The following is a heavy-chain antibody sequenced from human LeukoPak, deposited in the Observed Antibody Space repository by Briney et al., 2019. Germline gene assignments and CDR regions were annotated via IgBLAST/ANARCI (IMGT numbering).Heavy chain of an antibody. CDR3: ARVWDGYKTLIPFDY. CDR2: INPNSGGT. Sequence: ASVKVSCKASGYTFTDYYMHWVRQAPGQGLEWMGWINPNSGGTKSAQKFQGRVTMTSDTSISTVYMELTSLRSDDTAVYYCARVWDGYKTLIPFDYWGQGTLVTVSS. CDR1: GYTFTDYY. D-gene: IGHD5-24*01. J-gene: IGHJ4*02. V-gene: IGHV1-2*02.